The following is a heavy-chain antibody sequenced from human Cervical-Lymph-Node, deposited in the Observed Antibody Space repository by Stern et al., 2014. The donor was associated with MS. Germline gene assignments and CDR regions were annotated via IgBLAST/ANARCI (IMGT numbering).Heavy chain of an antibody. Sequence: EVQLVESGGGLVQPGGSLRLSCAASGFAFSYYGMSWVRQAPGKGLEWVSTLNPNGKNTHYADSVEGRFAISRDISKNTLYLQMNSLTVEDTATHYCAADPSTGGGPWGQGTLVTVSS. CDR3: AADPSTGGGP. CDR1: GFAFSYYG. CDR2: LNPNGKNT. J-gene: IGHJ4*02. V-gene: IGHV3-23*04. D-gene: IGHD1-1*01.